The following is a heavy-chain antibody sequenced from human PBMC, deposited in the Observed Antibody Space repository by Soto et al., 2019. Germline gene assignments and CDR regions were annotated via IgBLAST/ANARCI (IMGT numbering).Heavy chain of an antibody. J-gene: IGHJ5*02. CDR2: IYHSGST. Sequence: SETLSLTCAVSGGSISSGGYSWSWIRQPPGKGLEWIGYIYHSGSTYYNPSLKSRVTISVDRSKNQFSLKLSSVTAADTAVYYCARVEAVTTRNEKAGWFDPWGQGTLVTVSS. D-gene: IGHD4-17*01. CDR1: GGSISSGGYS. CDR3: ARVEAVTTRNEKAGWFDP. V-gene: IGHV4-30-2*01.